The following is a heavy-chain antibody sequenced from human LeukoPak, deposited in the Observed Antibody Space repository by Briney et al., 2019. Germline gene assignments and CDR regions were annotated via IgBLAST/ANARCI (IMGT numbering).Heavy chain of an antibody. CDR3: AYYYDSSGYPGY. CDR1: GGTFSSYA. J-gene: IGHJ4*02. D-gene: IGHD3-22*01. CDR2: IIPIFGTA. V-gene: IGHV1-69*06. Sequence: SVKVSCKASGGTFSSYAISWVRQAPGQGLEWMGRIIPIFGTANYAQKFQGRVTITADKSTSTAYMELSSLRSEDTAVYYRAYYYDSSGYPGYWGQGTLVTVSS.